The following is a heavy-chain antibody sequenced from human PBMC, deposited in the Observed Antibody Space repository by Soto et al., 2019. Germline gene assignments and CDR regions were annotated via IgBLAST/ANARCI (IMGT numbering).Heavy chain of an antibody. Sequence: QVQLQESGPGLVKPSGTLSLTCAVSGGSFTSNNWWSWVRPPPGRGLEWIGESYRTGSTNYTPSLTRRVTISLAKSEHHSSLQVSSLTAADAAVYYGASRYPGTSFEDWGQGTEVTVSS. V-gene: IGHV4-4*02. CDR1: GGSFTSNNW. J-gene: IGHJ4*02. CDR3: ASRYPGTSFED. CDR2: SYRTGST. D-gene: IGHD1-7*01.